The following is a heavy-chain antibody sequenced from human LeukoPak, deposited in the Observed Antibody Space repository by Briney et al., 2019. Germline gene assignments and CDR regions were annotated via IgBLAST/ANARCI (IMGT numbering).Heavy chain of an antibody. CDR2: IDPSDSYT. J-gene: IGHJ6*04. CDR3: AGPDPYCSSTSCSGGGYYYYGMDV. V-gene: IGHV5-10-1*01. CDR1: GYSFTSYW. D-gene: IGHD2-2*01. Sequence: GESLRISCKGSGYSFTSYWISWVRQTPGKGLEWMGRIDPSDSYTNYSPSFQGHVTISADKSISTAYLQWSSLKASDTAMHYCAGPDPYCSSTSCSGGGYYYYGMDVWGKGTTVTVSS.